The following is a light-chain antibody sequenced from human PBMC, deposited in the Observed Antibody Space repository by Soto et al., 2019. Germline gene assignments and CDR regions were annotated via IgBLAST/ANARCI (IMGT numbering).Light chain of an antibody. V-gene: IGKV3-20*01. Sequence: EIMFGPDPGTPSLFSGGRETLSRQGRQSFSSSYLAWYQQKPGQAPRLLIYGASSRATGIPDRFSGSGSGTDFTLTISRLEPEDFAVYYCQQYGSSPTWTFGQGTKV. J-gene: IGKJ1*01. CDR3: QQYGSSPTWT. CDR2: GAS. CDR1: QSFSSSY.